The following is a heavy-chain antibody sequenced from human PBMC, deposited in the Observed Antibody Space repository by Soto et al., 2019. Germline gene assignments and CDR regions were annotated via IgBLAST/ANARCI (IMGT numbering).Heavy chain of an antibody. V-gene: IGHV4-31*03. J-gene: IGHJ4*02. Sequence: SETLSLTCTVSGGSISSGGYYWSWIRQHPGKGLEWIGYIYYSGSTYYNPSLKSRVTISVDTSKNQFSLKLSSVTAADTAVYYCARGGAVGEPFVYWGQGTLVTVSS. CDR2: IYYSGST. CDR1: GGSISSGGYY. CDR3: ARGGAVGEPFVY. D-gene: IGHD2-8*02.